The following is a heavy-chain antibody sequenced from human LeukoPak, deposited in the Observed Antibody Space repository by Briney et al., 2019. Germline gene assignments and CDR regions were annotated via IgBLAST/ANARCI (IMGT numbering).Heavy chain of an antibody. V-gene: IGHV1-18*01. Sequence: ASVKVSCKASGYTFTSYGIIWVRQAPGQGLEWMGWIGAYNGNTNYAQNLQGRVTMTTDTSTSTAYMELRSLRSDDTAVYYCARNLDSSGYYPDAFDIWGQGTMVTVSS. CDR2: IGAYNGNT. CDR3: ARNLDSSGYYPDAFDI. D-gene: IGHD3-22*01. J-gene: IGHJ3*02. CDR1: GYTFTSYG.